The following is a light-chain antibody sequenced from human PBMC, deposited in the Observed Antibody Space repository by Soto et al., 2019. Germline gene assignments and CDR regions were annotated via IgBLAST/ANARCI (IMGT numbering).Light chain of an antibody. CDR3: SSYSTNSPVL. Sequence: QSVPAQPASVSGSPGQSITISCTGTSRVVGSYNYVSWYQHHPGKAPKLIIYDVSNRPSGVSNRFSASKSDNTASLTISGLQAEDEADYYCSSYSTNSPVLLGGGTKVTVL. V-gene: IGLV2-14*03. CDR1: SRVVGSYNY. J-gene: IGLJ2*01. CDR2: DVS.